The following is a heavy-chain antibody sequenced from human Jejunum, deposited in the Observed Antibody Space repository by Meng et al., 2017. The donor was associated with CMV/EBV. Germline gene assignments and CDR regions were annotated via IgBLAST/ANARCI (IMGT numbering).Heavy chain of an antibody. CDR2: IKQDGSEK. CDR3: ARGRVPVGAALNY. J-gene: IGHJ4*02. D-gene: IGHD1-26*01. V-gene: IGHV3-7*01. CDR1: GLTFSSYW. Sequence: SGLTFSSYWMGWVRQAPGKGLEWVANIKQDGSEKYYVDSVKGRFTISRDNAKNSLYLQMNSLRAEDTAVYYCARGRVPVGAALNYWGQGTLVTVSS.